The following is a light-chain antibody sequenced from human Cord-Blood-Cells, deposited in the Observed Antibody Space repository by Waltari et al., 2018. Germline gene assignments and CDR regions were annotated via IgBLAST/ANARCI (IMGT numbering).Light chain of an antibody. J-gene: IGKJ4*01. V-gene: IGKV3-15*01. CDR3: QQYNNWPLT. CDR1: QSVSSN. CDR2: GAS. Sequence: EIVMTQSPATLPVSPGERAPLSCRASQSVSSNLAWYQQKPGQAPRLLIYGASTRATGIPARFSGSGSGTEFTLTISSLQSEDFAVYYCQQYNNWPLTFGGGTKVEIK.